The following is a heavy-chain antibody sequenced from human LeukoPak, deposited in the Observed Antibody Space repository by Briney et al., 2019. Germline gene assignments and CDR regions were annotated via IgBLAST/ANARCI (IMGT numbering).Heavy chain of an antibody. CDR3: AKSRYCSSTSCPYGIA. V-gene: IGHV3-11*04. CDR2: INQNGGAT. D-gene: IGHD2-2*01. CDR1: GFTFRAYT. J-gene: IGHJ5*02. Sequence: KPGGSLRLSCAASGFTFRAYTMGWVRQAPGKGLDWVSDINQNGGATYYADSVKGRFTISRDNAKNSLYLQMNSLRAEDTAVVYCAKSRYCSSTSCPYGIAWGQGTLVLVSS.